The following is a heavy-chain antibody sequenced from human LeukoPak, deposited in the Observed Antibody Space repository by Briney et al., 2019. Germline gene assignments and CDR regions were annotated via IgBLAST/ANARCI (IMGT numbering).Heavy chain of an antibody. V-gene: IGHV1-18*04. Sequence: GASVKVSCKASGYTFTNYYIHWVRQAPGQGLEWMGWISAYNGNTNYAQKLQGRVTMTTDTSTSTAYMELRSLRSDDTAVYYCARWYPIIVGATNGDYWGQGTLVTVSS. J-gene: IGHJ4*02. CDR3: ARWYPIIVGATNGDY. D-gene: IGHD1-26*01. CDR2: ISAYNGNT. CDR1: GYTFTNYY.